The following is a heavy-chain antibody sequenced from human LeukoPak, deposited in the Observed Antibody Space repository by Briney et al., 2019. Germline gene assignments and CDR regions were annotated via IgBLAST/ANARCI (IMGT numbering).Heavy chain of an antibody. Sequence: ASVKVSCKASGYTFTGYGISWVRQAPGQGLEWMGWISAYNGNTKYAQKFQGRVTMTRDTSTSTAYMELRSPRSDDTAIYYCARDRVTSIVAGIDYWGQGSLVTVSS. CDR3: ARDRVTSIVAGIDY. CDR2: ISAYNGNT. J-gene: IGHJ4*02. D-gene: IGHD3-22*01. V-gene: IGHV1-18*01. CDR1: GYTFTGYG.